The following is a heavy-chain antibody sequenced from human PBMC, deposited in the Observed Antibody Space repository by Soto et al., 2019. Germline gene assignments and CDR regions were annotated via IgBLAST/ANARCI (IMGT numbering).Heavy chain of an antibody. CDR1: GGSVNSGNYY. CDR3: ARVERGTATTVVDAFDI. Sequence: SETLSLTCAVYGGSVNSGNYYWSWIRQPPGKGLEWIGEMSHSGGTHFNPSLKSRVTISVDTSKNQFSLKMSSVTAADTALYYCARVERGTATTVVDAFDIWGPGTLVTVSS. V-gene: IGHV4-34*01. D-gene: IGHD1-1*01. J-gene: IGHJ3*02. CDR2: MSHSGGT.